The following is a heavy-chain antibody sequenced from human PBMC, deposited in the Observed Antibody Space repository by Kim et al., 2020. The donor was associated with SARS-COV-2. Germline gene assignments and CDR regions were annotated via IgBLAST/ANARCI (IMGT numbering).Heavy chain of an antibody. D-gene: IGHD5-18*01. J-gene: IGHJ4*02. CDR3: ARGVDTDYFDY. V-gene: IGHV3-20*03. Sequence: GYADSVKGRFTISRDNAKNSLYLQMNSLRAEDTALYYCARGVDTDYFDYWGQGTLVTVSS.